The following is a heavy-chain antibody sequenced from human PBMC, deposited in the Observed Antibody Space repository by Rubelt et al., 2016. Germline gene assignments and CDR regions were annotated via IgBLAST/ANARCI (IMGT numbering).Heavy chain of an antibody. D-gene: IGHD6-6*01. CDR2: INHSVNT. CDR3: ARGTYSSSSGFDY. V-gene: IGHV4-34*01. Sequence: QVQLQQWGAGLLKPSETLSLTCAVYGGSFSGYYWSWIRQPPGKGLEWIGDINHSVNTNYNPSLKDGVAMSVETSKNEVAVRLSCGTAADAAVYYCARGTYSSSSGFDYWGQGTLVSVSS. CDR1: GGSFSGYY. J-gene: IGHJ4*02.